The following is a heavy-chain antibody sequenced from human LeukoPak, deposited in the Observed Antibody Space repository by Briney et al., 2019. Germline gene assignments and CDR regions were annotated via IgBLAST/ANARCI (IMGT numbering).Heavy chain of an antibody. CDR2: MSSGSSYI. J-gene: IGHJ4*02. D-gene: IGHD2-15*01. CDR1: GFTFRTYA. V-gene: IGHV3-21*01. CDR3: ARDRPTGASRVFVVE. Sequence: GESLRLSCTASGFTFRTYAMTWVRQAPGKGLEWISSMSSGSSYIYYADSVRGRFTISRDNAKLSLSLEMNNLRAEDTALYYCARDRPTGASRVFVVEWGQGTLVTVSS.